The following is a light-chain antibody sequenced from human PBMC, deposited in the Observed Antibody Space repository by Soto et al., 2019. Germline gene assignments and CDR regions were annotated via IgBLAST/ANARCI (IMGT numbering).Light chain of an antibody. CDR1: QSVGNNY. Sequence: EIVLTQSPGTLSLSPGERATLSCRASQSVGNNYLAWYQQKPGQAPRFLIYDASSRATGIPDRFSGSGSGTDFTLTIIRLEPEDFAVYYCQQYGRTPLTFCEGTKVAIK. V-gene: IGKV3-20*01. CDR3: QQYGRTPLT. CDR2: DAS. J-gene: IGKJ4*01.